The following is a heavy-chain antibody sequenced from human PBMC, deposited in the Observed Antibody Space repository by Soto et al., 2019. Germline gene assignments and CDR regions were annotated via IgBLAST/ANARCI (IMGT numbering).Heavy chain of an antibody. V-gene: IGHV4-34*01. CDR2: INHSGST. CDR3: ARPEGVGYCSGGSCYSGAFDI. D-gene: IGHD2-15*01. Sequence: PSETLSLTCAVYGGSFSGYYWSRIRQPPGKGLEWIGEINHSGSTNYNPSLKSRVTISVDTSKNQFSLKLSSVTAADTAVYYCARPEGVGYCSGGSCYSGAFDIWGQGTMVT. J-gene: IGHJ3*02. CDR1: GGSFSGYY.